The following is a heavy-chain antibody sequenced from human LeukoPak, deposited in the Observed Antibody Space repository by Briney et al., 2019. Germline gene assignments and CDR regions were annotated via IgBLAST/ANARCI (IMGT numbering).Heavy chain of an antibody. CDR1: GFTFSHFW. D-gene: IGHD1-26*01. CDR2: IKKTGSET. J-gene: IGHJ4*02. CDR3: ARDKIVGPTTLDY. V-gene: IGHV3-7*01. Sequence: GGSLRLSCAASGFTFSHFWMSWVRQAPGKGLEWVAYIKKTGSETYYVDSVKGRFTITRDNTRNSLFLQMYSLRAEDTAVYFCARDKIVGPTTLDYWGQGTLVTVSS.